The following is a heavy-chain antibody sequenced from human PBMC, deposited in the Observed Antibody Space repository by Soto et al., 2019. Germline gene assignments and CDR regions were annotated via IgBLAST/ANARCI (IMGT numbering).Heavy chain of an antibody. D-gene: IGHD6-19*01. Sequence: ASVKVSCKTSGYTFSNFGITWVRQAPGQGLEWMGWISGYNGDTNYAPKFKGRVTMTTDRSTSTAYMELRSLRSDDTAVYYCARVPYSSGWYFAFNIWGQGTMVTVSS. J-gene: IGHJ3*02. V-gene: IGHV1-18*01. CDR1: GYTFSNFG. CDR3: ARVPYSSGWYFAFNI. CDR2: ISGYNGDT.